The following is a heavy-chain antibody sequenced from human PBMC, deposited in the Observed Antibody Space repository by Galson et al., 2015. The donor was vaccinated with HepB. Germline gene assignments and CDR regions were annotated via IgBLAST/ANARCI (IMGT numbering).Heavy chain of an antibody. Sequence: LRLSCAASGFTFSSYSMNWVRQAPGKGLEWVSYISSSSSTIYYADSVKGRFTISRDNAKNSLYLQMNSLRAEDTAVYYCACNYDSSGYAVGGMDVWGQGTTVTVSS. V-gene: IGHV3-48*01. CDR2: ISSSSSTI. CDR3: ACNYDSSGYAVGGMDV. D-gene: IGHD3-22*01. J-gene: IGHJ6*02. CDR1: GFTFSSYS.